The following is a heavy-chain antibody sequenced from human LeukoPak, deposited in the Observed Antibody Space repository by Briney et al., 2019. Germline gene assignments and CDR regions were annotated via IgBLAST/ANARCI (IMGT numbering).Heavy chain of an antibody. CDR2: IYHSGST. Sequence: KPSETLSFTCAVSGGSISSGGYSGSWIRQPPGKGLEWIGYIYHSGSTYYNPSLKSRVTVSVDRSKNQFSLKLSSVTAADTAVYYCARGLAYTIPPSFDIWGQGTMVTVSS. V-gene: IGHV4-30-2*01. CDR3: ARGLAYTIPPSFDI. J-gene: IGHJ3*02. D-gene: IGHD3-9*01. CDR1: GGSISSGGYS.